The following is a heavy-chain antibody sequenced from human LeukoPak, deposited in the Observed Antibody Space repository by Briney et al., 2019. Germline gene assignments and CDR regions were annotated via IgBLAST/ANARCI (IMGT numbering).Heavy chain of an antibody. CDR2: IYYSGST. D-gene: IGHD3-16*02. CDR1: GGSISSSSYY. Sequence: SETLSLTCTVSGGSISSSSYYWGWLRQPPGTGLEWIGSIYYSGSTYYNPSLKSRVTISVDTSKNQFSLKLSSVTAADTAVYYCARQPSYDYVWGSYRETFDYWGQGTLVTVSS. V-gene: IGHV4-39*01. J-gene: IGHJ4*02. CDR3: ARQPSYDYVWGSYRETFDY.